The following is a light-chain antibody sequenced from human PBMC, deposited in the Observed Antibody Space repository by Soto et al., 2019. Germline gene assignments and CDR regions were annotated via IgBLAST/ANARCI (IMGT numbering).Light chain of an antibody. CDR3: ETWDQNVV. Sequence: HPVLTQSSSASASLGSSVKLTCTLSSGHSSYIIAWHQQQPGKAPRYLMKLEGSGSYNKGSGVPDRFSGSSSGADRYLTISNLQSEDEADYYCETWDQNVVFGGGTKLTVL. CDR2: LEGSGSY. J-gene: IGLJ2*01. CDR1: SGHSSYI. V-gene: IGLV4-60*03.